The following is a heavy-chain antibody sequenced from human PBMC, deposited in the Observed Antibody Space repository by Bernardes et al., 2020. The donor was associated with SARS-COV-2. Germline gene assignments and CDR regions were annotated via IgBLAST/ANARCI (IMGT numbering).Heavy chain of an antibody. V-gene: IGHV3-23*01. J-gene: IGHJ4*02. CDR1: GFTFSSYA. D-gene: IGHD3-10*01. CDR3: AKDGYGSGSYYHGY. CDR2: ISGSGGST. Sequence: GGSLRLSCAASGFTFSSYAMSWVRQAPGKGLEWVSAISGSGGSTYCADSVKGRFTISRDNSKNTLYLQMNSLRAEDTAVYYCAKDGYGSGSYYHGYWGQGTLVTVSS.